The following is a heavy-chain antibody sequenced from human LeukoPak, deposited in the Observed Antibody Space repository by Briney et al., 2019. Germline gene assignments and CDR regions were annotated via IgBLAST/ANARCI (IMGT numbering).Heavy chain of an antibody. CDR1: GGSISSYY. J-gene: IGHJ3*02. D-gene: IGHD4-17*01. V-gene: IGHV4-59*06. CDR2: IYYSGST. Sequence: SETLSLTCTVSGGSISSYYWSWIRQPPGKGLEWIGYIYYSGSTYYNPSLKSRVTISVDTSKNQFSLKLSSVTAADTAVYYCARDRGTVTTDADAFDIWGQGTMVTVSS. CDR3: ARDRGTVTTDADAFDI.